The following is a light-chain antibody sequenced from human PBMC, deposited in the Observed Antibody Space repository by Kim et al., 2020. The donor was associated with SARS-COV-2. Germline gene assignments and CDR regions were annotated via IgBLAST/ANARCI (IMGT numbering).Light chain of an antibody. V-gene: IGKV4-1*01. Sequence: IVMTQSPDSVALSLGETASINCKSSRSVFSVLDKKDYLAWYQHKPGQPPKLLIYWGSTRASGVPGRFSGSGSGTDFTLTITSVQAEDVAVYYCEQYFTSPQVTFAQGTRLEIK. CDR3: EQYFTSPQVT. CDR2: WGS. CDR1: RSVFSVLDKKDY. J-gene: IGKJ5*01.